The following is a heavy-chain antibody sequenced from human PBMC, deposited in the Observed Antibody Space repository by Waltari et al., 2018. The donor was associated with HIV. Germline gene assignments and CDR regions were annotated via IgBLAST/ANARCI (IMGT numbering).Heavy chain of an antibody. CDR3: ARTVRYFGNMDV. CDR2: MYYTGST. J-gene: IGHJ6*02. Sequence: QVQLQEAGPGLVKPSETLSLTCAAPGGSLRDYYCSWLRQPPGKGLEWIGYMYYTGSTKYNPSLKSRVTISLDTSKSQVSLRLSSVTAADSAVYYCARTVRYFGNMDVWGQGTTVTVSS. V-gene: IGHV4-59*01. D-gene: IGHD3-9*01. CDR1: GGSLRDYY.